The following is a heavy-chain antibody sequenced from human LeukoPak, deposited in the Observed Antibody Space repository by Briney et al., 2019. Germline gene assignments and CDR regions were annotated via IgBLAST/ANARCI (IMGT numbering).Heavy chain of an antibody. D-gene: IGHD3-10*01. CDR2: ISGSGTST. Sequence: GGSLRLSCAASGFTFSSYAMNWVRQAPGKGLEWVSGISGSGTSTYNADSVKGRFTISRDNSKNTLYLQMNSLRAEDTAVYYCAEGGGHYDWGQGTLVTVSS. J-gene: IGHJ4*02. V-gene: IGHV3-23*01. CDR1: GFTFSSYA. CDR3: AEGGGHYD.